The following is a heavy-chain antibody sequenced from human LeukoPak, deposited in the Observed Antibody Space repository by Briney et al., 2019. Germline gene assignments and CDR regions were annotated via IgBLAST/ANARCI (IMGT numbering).Heavy chain of an antibody. D-gene: IGHD3-10*01. Sequence: ASVKVSCKASGYTFTSYYMHWVRQAPGQGLEWMGAINSGDGGTTLPQKFQGRVTLTRDTSTSTLYMELSSLRSEDTAIYYCAREWGPGSSWYFDFWGQGTLVTGSS. CDR2: INSGDGGT. CDR3: AREWGPGSSWYFDF. CDR1: GYTFTSYY. J-gene: IGHJ4*02. V-gene: IGHV1-46*01.